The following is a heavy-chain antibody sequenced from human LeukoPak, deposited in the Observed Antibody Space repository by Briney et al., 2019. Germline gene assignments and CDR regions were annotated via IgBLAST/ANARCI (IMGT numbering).Heavy chain of an antibody. CDR3: AREDAGSWDY. D-gene: IGHD6-13*01. Sequence: PSQTLSLTCTVSGGSISSGGYYWSWIRQPPGKGLGWIGYIYHSGSTYYNPSLKSRVTISVDRSKNQFSLKLSFVTAADTAVYYCAREDAGSWDYWGQGTLVTVSS. CDR1: GGSISSGGYY. V-gene: IGHV4-30-2*01. J-gene: IGHJ4*02. CDR2: IYHSGST.